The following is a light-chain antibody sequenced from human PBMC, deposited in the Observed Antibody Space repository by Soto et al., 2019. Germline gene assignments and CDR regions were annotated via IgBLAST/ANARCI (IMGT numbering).Light chain of an antibody. Sequence: QSLLTQPPSASGTPGQRVTISCSGSSSNIGGNTVNWYQQLPGTAPKLLIYRNNERPSGVPDRFSGSKSGTSASLAIGDLRSEDEADYYCASWDASVSGWVFGGGTKLTVL. CDR1: SSNIGGNT. V-gene: IGLV1-47*01. CDR3: ASWDASVSGWV. CDR2: RNN. J-gene: IGLJ3*02.